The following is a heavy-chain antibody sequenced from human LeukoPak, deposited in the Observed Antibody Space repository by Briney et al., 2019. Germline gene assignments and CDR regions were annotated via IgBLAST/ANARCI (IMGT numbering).Heavy chain of an antibody. J-gene: IGHJ3*02. CDR1: GGSISSYY. D-gene: IGHD3-16*01. Sequence: SQTLSLTCTVSGGSISSYYWSWIRQPPGKGLEWIGYIYYSGSTNYNPSLKSRVTISVDTSKNQFSLKLSSVTAADTAVYYCARDHSAWGNFFGHSAYGFDIWGQGTMVTVSS. V-gene: IGHV4-59*01. CDR3: ARDHSAWGNFFGHSAYGFDI. CDR2: IYYSGST.